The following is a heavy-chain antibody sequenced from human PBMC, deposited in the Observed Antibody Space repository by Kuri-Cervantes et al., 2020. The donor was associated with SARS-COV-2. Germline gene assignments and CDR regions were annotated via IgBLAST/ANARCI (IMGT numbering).Heavy chain of an antibody. CDR3: ARGVSHIAAAGLYYFDY. CDR2: INPSGGST. Sequence: GGSLRLSCKASGYTFTSYYMHWVRQAPGQGLEWMGIINPSGGSTSYAQKFQGRVTMTRDTSTSTVYMELSSLRSEDTAVYYCARGVSHIAAAGLYYFDYWGQGTLVTVSS. D-gene: IGHD6-13*01. J-gene: IGHJ4*02. CDR1: GYTFTSYY. V-gene: IGHV1-46*01.